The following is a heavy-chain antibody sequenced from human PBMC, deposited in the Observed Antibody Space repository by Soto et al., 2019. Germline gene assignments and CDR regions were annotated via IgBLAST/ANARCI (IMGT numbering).Heavy chain of an antibody. D-gene: IGHD3-10*01. CDR3: ARERGFGEYYFDY. CDR1: GFTFSSYG. V-gene: IGHV3-33*01. Sequence: QVQLVESGGGVVQPGRSLRLSCAASGFTFSSYGMHWVRQAPGKGLEWVAVIWYDGSNKYYADSVKGRFTISRDNSKNTLYLQMNSLRAEDTAVYYCARERGFGEYYFDYWGQGTLVTVSS. CDR2: IWYDGSNK. J-gene: IGHJ4*02.